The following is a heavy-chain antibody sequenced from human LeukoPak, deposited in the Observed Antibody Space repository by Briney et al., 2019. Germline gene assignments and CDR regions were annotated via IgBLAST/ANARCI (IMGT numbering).Heavy chain of an antibody. J-gene: IGHJ4*02. CDR1: GGSFSGYY. CDR3: ARAVKGDYDSSGYHFDY. CDR2: INHSGST. Sequence: SETLSLTCAVYGGSFSGYYWSWIRQPPGKGLEWIGEINHSGSTNYNPSLKSRVTISVDTSKNQFSLKLSSVTAADTAVYYCARAVKGDYDSSGYHFDYWGQGTLVTVSS. V-gene: IGHV4-34*01. D-gene: IGHD3-22*01.